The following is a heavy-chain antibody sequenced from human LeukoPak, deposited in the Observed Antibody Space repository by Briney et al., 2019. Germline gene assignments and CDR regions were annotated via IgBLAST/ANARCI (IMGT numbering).Heavy chain of an antibody. CDR1: GGSISSSSYC. Sequence: SETLSLTCTVSGGSISSSSYCWGWIRQPPGKELQWIGSIYYSGNTYYNPSLKSRVTISVDTSKNQFSLKLSSVTAADTAVYYCARHEERWLQLGSYFQHWGQGTLVTVSS. V-gene: IGHV4-39*01. CDR2: IYYSGNT. J-gene: IGHJ1*01. D-gene: IGHD5-24*01. CDR3: ARHEERWLQLGSYFQH.